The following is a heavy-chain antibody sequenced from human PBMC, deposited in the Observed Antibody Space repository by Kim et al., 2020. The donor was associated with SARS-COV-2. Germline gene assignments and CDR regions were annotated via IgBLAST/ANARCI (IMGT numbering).Heavy chain of an antibody. CDR1: GFTFSSYG. J-gene: IGHJ6*02. D-gene: IGHD3-3*01. V-gene: IGHV3-30*18. CDR3: AKDAKYYDFWSGYFPNPAXXXYYXYXXXV. Sequence: GGSLRLSCAASGFTFSSYGMHWVRQAPGKGLEWVAVISYDGSNKYYADSVKGRFXXSXXNSKNTLXLQMNXLRAEDTAVYYCAKDAKYYDFWSGYFPNPAXXXYYXYXXXVWGXXXTVTVSS. CDR2: ISYDGSNK.